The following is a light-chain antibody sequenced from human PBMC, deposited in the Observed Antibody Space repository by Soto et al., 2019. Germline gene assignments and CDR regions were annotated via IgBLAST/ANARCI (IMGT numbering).Light chain of an antibody. J-gene: IGKJ2*01. Sequence: DIVMTQSPDSLAVSLGERATINCKSSQSVLYSSNNKNYLAWYQQKPGQPPKLLIYWASTRESGVPDRFSGSGSGTDFTLTISSLQAEDVSGYYCQQYYSTPPPTFGQGTKLEIK. CDR1: QSVLYSSNNKNY. CDR3: QQYYSTPPPT. V-gene: IGKV4-1*01. CDR2: WAS.